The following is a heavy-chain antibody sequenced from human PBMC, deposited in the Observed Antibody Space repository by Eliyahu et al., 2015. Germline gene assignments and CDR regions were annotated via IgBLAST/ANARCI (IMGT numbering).Heavy chain of an antibody. V-gene: IGHV1-2*02. Sequence: QVQLVQSGAEVKKPGASVKVSCTASGXTXXGYYMHGVRQAPGQGLEWMGWINPNSGGTNYAQKFQGRVTMTRDTSISTAYMELSRLRSDDTAVYYCARAGPTYYYYYVWTSGAKGPRSPSP. CDR1: GXTXXGYY. CDR3: ARAGPTYYYYYVWTS. J-gene: IGHJ6*02. CDR2: INPNSGGT.